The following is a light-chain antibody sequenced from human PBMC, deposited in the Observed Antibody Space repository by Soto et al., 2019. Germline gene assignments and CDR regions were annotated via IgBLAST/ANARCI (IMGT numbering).Light chain of an antibody. V-gene: IGKV1-5*03. Sequence: DIQMTSSHSTLSASVLYIVNITFRASQTIIIWLAWYQQKPGKAPKLLIYKASTLKSGVPSRFSGSGSGTEFTLTISSLQPDDFATYYCQHYNSYSEAFGQGTKVAIK. J-gene: IGKJ1*01. CDR3: QHYNSYSEA. CDR2: KAS. CDR1: QTIIIW.